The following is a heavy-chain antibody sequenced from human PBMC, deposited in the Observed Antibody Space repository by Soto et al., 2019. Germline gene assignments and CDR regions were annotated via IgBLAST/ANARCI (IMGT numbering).Heavy chain of an antibody. V-gene: IGHV1-3*04. CDR2: INTGNGNT. CDR1: GYTFTDYT. CDR3: ARGPAGYYNKGAYFPYYFDY. Sequence: QVQLVQSGSEVKKPGASVKVSCKASGYTFTDYTIHWVRQAPGQGLEWVGWINTGNGNTKYSQNFQGRVTITRDTSASTTYLELSSLGYEETAIYYCARGPAGYYNKGAYFPYYFDYWGQGTLVTVSS. J-gene: IGHJ4*02. D-gene: IGHD3-22*01.